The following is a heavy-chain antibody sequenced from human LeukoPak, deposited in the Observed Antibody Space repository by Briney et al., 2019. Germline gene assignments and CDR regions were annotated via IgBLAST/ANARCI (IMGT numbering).Heavy chain of an antibody. Sequence: GASVKVSCKASGYTFISYGINWVRQAPGQGLEWMGWISPHNGNTYYAQKLQGRVTMTTDTSTSTAYMEVRSLRSDDTAVYYCARAWIAVAGPGTSDYWGQGTLVMVSS. CDR2: ISPHNGNT. J-gene: IGHJ4*02. CDR1: GYTFISYG. D-gene: IGHD6-19*01. V-gene: IGHV1-18*01. CDR3: ARAWIAVAGPGTSDY.